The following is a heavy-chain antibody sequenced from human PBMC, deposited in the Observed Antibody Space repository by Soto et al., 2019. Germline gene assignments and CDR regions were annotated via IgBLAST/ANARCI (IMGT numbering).Heavy chain of an antibody. CDR3: APHVSCSGGSCQYDAFAI. D-gene: IGHD2-15*01. Sequence: EVQVLESGGGLVQPGGSLRLSCEGSGFTVSSHAMTWIRQARGKGPEWVSTVTADGGTYYADSVKGRFAMSRDTSENTLYLQMNSLGADDTAAYYCAPHVSCSGGSCQYDAFAIRGQGTMVAVSS. CDR2: VTADGGT. CDR1: GFTVSSHA. V-gene: IGHV3-23*01. J-gene: IGHJ3*02.